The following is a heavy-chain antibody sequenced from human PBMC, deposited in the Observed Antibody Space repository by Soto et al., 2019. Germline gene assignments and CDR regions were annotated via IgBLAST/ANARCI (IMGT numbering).Heavy chain of an antibody. D-gene: IGHD1-26*01. CDR2: IYYSGST. J-gene: IGHJ6*02. CDR1: GGSISSYY. Sequence: SETLSLTCTVSGGSISSYYWSWIRQPPGKGLEWIGYIYYSGSTNYNPTLKSRVTISVDTSKNQFSLKLSSVTAADTAVYYCARHSGSYYPKYGYYYYYGMDVWGQGTTVTVSS. CDR3: ARHSGSYYPKYGYYYYYGMDV. V-gene: IGHV4-59*01.